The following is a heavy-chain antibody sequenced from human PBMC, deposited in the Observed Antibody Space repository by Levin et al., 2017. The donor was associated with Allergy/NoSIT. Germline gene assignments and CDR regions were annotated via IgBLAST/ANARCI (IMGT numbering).Heavy chain of an antibody. CDR1: GYTFTSYW. J-gene: IGHJ4*02. Sequence: NPGESLKISCKVSGYTFTSYWIGWVRQMPGKGLEWMGIIYPGDSDTRYSPPFQGQVTISADKSISTAYLQWSSLKTSDTAMYYCARGSRASIVPAAPFDYWGQGTLVTVSS. D-gene: IGHD2-2*01. CDR3: ARGSRASIVPAAPFDY. CDR2: IYPGDSDT. V-gene: IGHV5-51*01.